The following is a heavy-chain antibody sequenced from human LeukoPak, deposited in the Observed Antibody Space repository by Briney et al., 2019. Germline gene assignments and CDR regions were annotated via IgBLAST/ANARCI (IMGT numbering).Heavy chain of an antibody. D-gene: IGHD4-23*01. CDR1: GFTFSSYT. V-gene: IGHV3-21*01. CDR3: ARRFYGGNSGDAFDI. Sequence: GGSLRLSCTASGFTFSSYTINWVRQAPGKGLEWVSCISSSNNYIYYADSVKGRYTISRDNAKNSLYLQMNSLRAEDTAVYYCARRFYGGNSGDAFDIWGQGTMVTVSS. CDR2: ISSSNNYI. J-gene: IGHJ3*02.